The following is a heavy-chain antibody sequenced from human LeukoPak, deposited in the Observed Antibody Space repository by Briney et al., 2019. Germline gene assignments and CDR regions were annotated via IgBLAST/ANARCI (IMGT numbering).Heavy chain of an antibody. CDR3: ARDGSVIVPPSAFDI. D-gene: IGHD2-15*01. V-gene: IGHV1-2*02. J-gene: IGHJ3*02. CDR1: GYTFTGYY. CDR2: INPNSGGT. Sequence: ASVKVSCKASGYTFTGYYMHWVRQAPGQGLEWMGWINPNSGGTNYAQKFQGRVTMTTDTSTSTAYMELRSLRSDDTAVYYCARDGSVIVPPSAFDIWGQGTMVTVSS.